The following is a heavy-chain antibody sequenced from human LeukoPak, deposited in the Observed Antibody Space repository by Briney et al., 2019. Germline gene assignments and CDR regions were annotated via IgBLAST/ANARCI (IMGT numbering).Heavy chain of an antibody. CDR1: GYTFTSYG. V-gene: IGHV1-18*01. J-gene: IGHJ2*01. CDR2: ISAYNGNT. D-gene: IGHD3-10*01. CDR3: ARVGPYYYGSGSYTSGSLYWYFDL. Sequence: ASVRVSCKASGYTFTSYGISWVRQAPGQGLEWMGWISAYNGNTNYAQKLQGRVTMTTDTSTSTAYMELRSLRSDDTAVYYCARVGPYYYGSGSYTSGSLYWYFDLWGRGTLVTVSS.